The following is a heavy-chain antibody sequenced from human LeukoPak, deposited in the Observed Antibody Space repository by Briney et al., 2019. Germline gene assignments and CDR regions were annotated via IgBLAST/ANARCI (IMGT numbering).Heavy chain of an antibody. CDR3: GGDRHWNQGNFDY. CDR1: GYTLTGYY. D-gene: IGHD1-1*01. CDR2: INPNNGGT. J-gene: IGHJ4*02. V-gene: IGHV1-2*02. Sequence: ASLRVSCKPFGYTLTGYYIHWVRQAPGQGLEWMEWINPNNGGTNSAQKFQGRVTMTRDTSIGTAYMELNRLTYDDTAVYYCGGDRHWNQGNFDYWGQGTLVTVSS.